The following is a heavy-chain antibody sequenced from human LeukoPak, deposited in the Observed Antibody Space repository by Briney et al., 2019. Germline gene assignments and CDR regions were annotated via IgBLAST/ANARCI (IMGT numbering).Heavy chain of an antibody. CDR1: GYTFTSYD. CDR2: MNPNSGNT. CDR3: ARGDYYDSSGYYPRTWFDP. D-gene: IGHD3-22*01. J-gene: IGHJ5*02. Sequence: ASVKVSCKASGYTFTSYDINWVRQATGQGLEWMGWMNPNSGNTGYAQKFQGRVTITRNASISTAYMELSSLRSEDTAVYYCARGDYYDSSGYYPRTWFDPWGQGTLVTVSS. V-gene: IGHV1-8*03.